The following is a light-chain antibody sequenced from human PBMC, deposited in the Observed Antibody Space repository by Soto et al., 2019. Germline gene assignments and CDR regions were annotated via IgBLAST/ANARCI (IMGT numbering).Light chain of an antibody. J-gene: IGLJ2*01. CDR1: SSDIGAYHY. CDR2: AVN. V-gene: IGLV2-14*01. CDR3: FSDTTSDTVL. Sequence: QSALTQAASVSGSPGQSITISCTGTSSDIGAYHYVSWYQQRPGKAPKLMIYAVNNRPSGISNRFSGSKSGNTASLTISGVQAEDEAVYYWFSDTTSDTVLFGGGTKLTVL.